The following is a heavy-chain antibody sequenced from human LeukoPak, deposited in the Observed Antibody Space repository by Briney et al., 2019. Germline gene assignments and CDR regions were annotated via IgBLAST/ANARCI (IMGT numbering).Heavy chain of an antibody. J-gene: IGHJ4*02. V-gene: IGHV3-74*01. CDR1: GFTFSSYW. CDR3: ARPPLAVAAPGSIDY. Sequence: PGGSLRLSCAASGFTFSSYWMHWVRQAPGKGLVWVSRINSDGSSTSYADSVKGRFTISRDNAKNTLYLQMNSLRAEDTAVYYCARPPLAVAAPGSIDYWGQGTLVTVSS. D-gene: IGHD6-19*01. CDR2: INSDGSST.